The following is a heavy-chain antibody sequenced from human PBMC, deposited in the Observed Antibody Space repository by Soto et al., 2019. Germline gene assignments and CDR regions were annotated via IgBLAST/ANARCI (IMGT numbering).Heavy chain of an antibody. CDR1: GFTFSSYG. J-gene: IGHJ4*02. V-gene: IGHV3-30*18. D-gene: IGHD1-26*01. Sequence: QVQLVESGGGVVQPGRSLRLSCAASGFTFSSYGMHWVRQAPGKGLEWVAVISYDGSNKYYADSVKGRFTISRDNSKNTLYLQMNSLRAEDTAVYYCAKDRESEGYGSNFDYWGQGTLVTVSS. CDR3: AKDRESEGYGSNFDY. CDR2: ISYDGSNK.